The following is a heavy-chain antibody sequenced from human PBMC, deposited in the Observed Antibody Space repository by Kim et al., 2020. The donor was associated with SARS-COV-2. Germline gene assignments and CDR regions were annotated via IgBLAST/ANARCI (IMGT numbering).Heavy chain of an antibody. CDR3: ARSNKGFDY. J-gene: IGHJ4*02. V-gene: IGHV3-48*01. CDR2: I. D-gene: IGHD4-4*01. Sequence: ITYADSVKGRFTISRDNVKNSLYLQMDSLRAEDTAVYFCARSNKGFDYCGQGTLVTVSS.